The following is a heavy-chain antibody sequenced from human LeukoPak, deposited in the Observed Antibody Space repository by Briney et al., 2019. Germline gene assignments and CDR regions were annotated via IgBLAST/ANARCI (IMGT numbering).Heavy chain of an antibody. V-gene: IGHV1-18*01. D-gene: IGHD3-3*01. J-gene: IGHJ4*02. CDR2: ISAYNGNT. CDR1: GYTFTSYG. CDR3: ARDGIVVVPAADDYDFWSGYYPDPFDY. Sequence: ASVKVSCKASGYTFTSYGISWVRQAPGQGLEWTGWISAYNGNTNYAQKLQGRVTMTTDTSTSTAYMELRSLRSDDTAVYYCARDGIVVVPAADDYDFWSGYYPDPFDYWGQGTLVTVSS.